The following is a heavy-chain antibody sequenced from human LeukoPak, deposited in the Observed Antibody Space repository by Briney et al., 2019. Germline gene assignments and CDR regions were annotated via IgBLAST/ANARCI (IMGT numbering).Heavy chain of an antibody. CDR3: ARERGFGPTTRQGGGFDY. V-gene: IGHV3-30*02. CDR1: GFTFSSYG. Sequence: PGGSLRLSCAASGFTFSSYGMHWVRQAPGKGLEWVAFIRYDGSNKYYADSVKGRFTISRDNSKNTLYLQMNSLGAEDTAVYYCARERGFGPTTRQGGGFDYWGQGTLVTVSS. D-gene: IGHD3-3*01. J-gene: IGHJ4*02. CDR2: IRYDGSNK.